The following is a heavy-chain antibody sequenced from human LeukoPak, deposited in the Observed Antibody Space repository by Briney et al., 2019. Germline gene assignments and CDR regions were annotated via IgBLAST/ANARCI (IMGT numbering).Heavy chain of an antibody. CDR2: VDPEDGET. CDR3: ATAPTWILDY. V-gene: IGHV1-69-2*01. Sequence: ATVKLSCKVSGYTFTDYYMHWVPQAPGKGLEWMGLVDPEDGETIYAEKFQGRFTITADTSTDPAYMELSRLRSEDTAVYYCATAPTWILDYWGQGTLVTVSS. D-gene: IGHD5-18*01. CDR1: GYTFTDYY. J-gene: IGHJ4*02.